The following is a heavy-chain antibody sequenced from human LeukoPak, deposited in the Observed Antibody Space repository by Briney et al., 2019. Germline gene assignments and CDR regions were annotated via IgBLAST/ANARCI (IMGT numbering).Heavy chain of an antibody. CDR3: ARDRDCSSTSSYTRYIQEGADYYYYGMDV. CDR1: GRIFSRYA. V-gene: IGHV1-69*04. D-gene: IGHD2-2*02. CDR2: IIPFFGMA. Sequence: SVRVSCKPSGRIFSRYAISWVRQAAGHGLEWMGRIIPFFGMANYPQTYKGRVTITADKSTSTAYVELSSLRSEDTAVYYCARDRDCSSTSSYTRYIQEGADYYYYGMDVWGQGTTVTVSS. J-gene: IGHJ6*02.